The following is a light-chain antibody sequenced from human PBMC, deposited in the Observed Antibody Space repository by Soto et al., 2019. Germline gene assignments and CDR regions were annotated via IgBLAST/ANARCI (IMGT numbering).Light chain of an antibody. V-gene: IGLV2-14*03. Sequence: QSVLTQPASVSGSPGQSITISCSGTSSDIGSYNHVAWNQQFPGKSPKLMIYAVSDRPSGVSDRFSGSKSGITASLTISGLQTEDEADYYCISYTDRQSYLFGTGTKVTVL. CDR2: AVS. CDR1: SSDIGSYNH. CDR3: ISYTDRQSYL. J-gene: IGLJ1*01.